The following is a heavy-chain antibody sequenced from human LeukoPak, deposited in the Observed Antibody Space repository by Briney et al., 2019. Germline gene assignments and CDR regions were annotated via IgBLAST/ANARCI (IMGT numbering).Heavy chain of an antibody. D-gene: IGHD3-9*01. CDR2: IYETGST. J-gene: IGHJ3*01. Sequence: SSETLSLTCAVYGGSFSGYYWSWIRQPPGRGLEWIGNIYETGSTNYNPSLKSRVTISVDTSKNQFSLKLSSVTAADTAVYYCVRPDDNSFDFWGQGTMVTVSS. CDR1: GGSFSGYY. CDR3: VRPDDNSFDF. V-gene: IGHV4-34*01.